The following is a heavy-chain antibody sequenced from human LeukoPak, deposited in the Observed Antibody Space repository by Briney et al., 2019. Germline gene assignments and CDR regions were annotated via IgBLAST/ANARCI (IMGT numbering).Heavy chain of an antibody. CDR2: INHSGST. J-gene: IGHJ4*02. D-gene: IGHD3-16*02. V-gene: IGHV4-34*01. Sequence: SETLSLTCAVYGGSFSGYYWSWIRQPPGKGLEWIGEINHSGSTNYDPSLKSRVTISVDTSKNQFSLKLSSVTAADTAVYYCARFRYDYVWGSYRLGYFDYWGQGTLVTVSS. CDR3: ARFRYDYVWGSYRLGYFDY. CDR1: GGSFSGYY.